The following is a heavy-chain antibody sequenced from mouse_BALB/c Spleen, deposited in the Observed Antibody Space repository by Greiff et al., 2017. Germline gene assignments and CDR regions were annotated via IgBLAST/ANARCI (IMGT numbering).Heavy chain of an antibody. V-gene: IGHV5-12-2*01. D-gene: IGHD2-4*01. CDR2: ISNGGGST. Sequence: EVQGVESGGGLVQPGGSLKLSCAASGFTFSSYTMSWVRQTPEKRLEWVAYISNGGGSTYYPDTVKGRFTISRDNAKNTLYLQMSSLKSEDTAMYYCARRALYYDYDGYAMDYWGQGTSVTVSS. CDR1: GFTFSSYT. J-gene: IGHJ4*01. CDR3: ARRALYYDYDGYAMDY.